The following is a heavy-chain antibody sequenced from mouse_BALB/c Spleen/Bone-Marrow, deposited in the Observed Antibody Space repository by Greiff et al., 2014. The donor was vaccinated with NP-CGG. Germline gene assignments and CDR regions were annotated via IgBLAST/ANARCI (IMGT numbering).Heavy chain of an antibody. CDR2: IAPGSGST. J-gene: IGHJ1*01. Sequence: DLVKPGASVKLSCKTSGYTFTNYWINWIKQRPGQGLEWLGRIAPGSGSTYHNEMFKVKAPLTVDTSSSTAYIQLSSLASEDSAVYFCARERYGYDGWYFDVWGAGTTVTVPS. D-gene: IGHD2-2*01. V-gene: IGHV1S41*01. CDR3: ARERYGYDGWYFDV. CDR1: GYTFTNYW.